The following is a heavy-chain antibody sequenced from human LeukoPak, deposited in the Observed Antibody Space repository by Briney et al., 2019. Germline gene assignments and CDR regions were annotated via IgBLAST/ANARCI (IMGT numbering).Heavy chain of an antibody. J-gene: IGHJ4*02. V-gene: IGHV3-21*01. CDR1: GLTFSSYS. CDR3: ARARCSSTSCSYYFDY. CDR2: ISSRSTQI. Sequence: PGGSLRLSCAASGLTFSSYSTNWVRQAPGKGLEWVSSISSRSTQIFQADSVKGRFTISRDNAKNSLYLQMNSLRAEDTAVYFCARARCSSTSCSYYFDYWGQGTLVTVSS. D-gene: IGHD2-2*01.